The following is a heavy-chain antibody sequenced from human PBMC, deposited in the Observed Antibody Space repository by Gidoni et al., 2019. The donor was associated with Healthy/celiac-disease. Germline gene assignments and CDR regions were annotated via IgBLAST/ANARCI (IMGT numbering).Heavy chain of an antibody. D-gene: IGHD3-22*01. V-gene: IGHV4-39*01. CDR3: ARPDPNYYDSSGPEAFDI. Sequence: QLQLQESGPGLVKPSETLSLTCTVSGGSISSSSYYWGWLRQPPGKWLEWIGSIYYSGITYYNPSLKSGVTISVDTSKNQFSLKLSSVTAADTAVDYCARPDPNYYDSSGPEAFDIWGQGTMVTVSS. CDR1: GGSISSSSYY. J-gene: IGHJ3*02. CDR2: IYYSGIT.